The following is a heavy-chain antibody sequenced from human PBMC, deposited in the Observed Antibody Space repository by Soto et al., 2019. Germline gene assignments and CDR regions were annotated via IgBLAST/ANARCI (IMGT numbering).Heavy chain of an antibody. CDR3: ARVGRGVIKGGFDS. J-gene: IGHJ4*02. Sequence: SETLSLTCTVSGGSISSGGYYWRWIRQHPGKGLEWIGYIYYSGSTYYNPSLKSRVTISVDTSKNQFSLKLSSVTAADTAVYYCARVGRGVIKGGFDSWGQGTLVTVSS. D-gene: IGHD3-10*01. CDR1: GGSISSGGYY. V-gene: IGHV4-31*03. CDR2: IYYSGST.